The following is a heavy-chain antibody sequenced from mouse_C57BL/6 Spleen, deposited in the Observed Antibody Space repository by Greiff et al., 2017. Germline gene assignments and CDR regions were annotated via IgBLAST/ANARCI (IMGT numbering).Heavy chain of an antibody. CDR1: GYTFTSYW. D-gene: IGHD2-4*01. J-gene: IGHJ4*01. CDR2: INPSSGYT. Sequence: QVQLKESGAELAKPGASVKLSCKASGYTFTSYWMHWVKQRPGQGLEWIGYINPSSGYTKYNQKFKDKATLTADKSSSTAYMQLSSLTYEDSAVYYWARSYYDYVEGGYAMDYWGQGTSVTVSS. CDR3: ARSYYDYVEGGYAMDY. V-gene: IGHV1-7*01.